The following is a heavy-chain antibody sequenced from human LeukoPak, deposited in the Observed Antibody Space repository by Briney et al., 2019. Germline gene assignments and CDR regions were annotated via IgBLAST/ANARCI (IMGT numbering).Heavy chain of an antibody. D-gene: IGHD2-8*01. Sequence: GGSLRLSCAASELTFSNYAMSWVRQAPGKGLEWVSITSGNSAYTHYADSVKGRFTISRDNSKNTLYLQMNSLRAEDTAVYYCAKGRDCTKGVCRNFDYWGQGALVTVSS. CDR1: ELTFSNYA. J-gene: IGHJ4*02. CDR3: AKGRDCTKGVCRNFDY. CDR2: TSGNSAYT. V-gene: IGHV3-23*01.